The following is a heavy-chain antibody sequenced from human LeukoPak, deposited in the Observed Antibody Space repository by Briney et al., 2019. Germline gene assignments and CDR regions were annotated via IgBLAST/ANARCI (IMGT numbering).Heavy chain of an antibody. CDR1: GYTFTRYY. CDR2: INPSADST. J-gene: IGHJ3*02. V-gene: IGHV1-46*01. D-gene: IGHD5-24*01. Sequence: ASVKVSCKASGYTFTRYYMHWVRQAPGQGLEWMGVINPSADSTSYTQEFQGRVSMTRDTSTSTVYMDLSSLRSEDTAVYYCARGRDGYNRDAFDIWGQGTVVTVSS. CDR3: ARGRDGYNRDAFDI.